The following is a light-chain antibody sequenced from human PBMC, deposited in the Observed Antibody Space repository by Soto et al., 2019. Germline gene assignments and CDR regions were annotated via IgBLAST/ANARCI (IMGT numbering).Light chain of an antibody. Sequence: EIVLTQSPDTLSLSPGERATLSCRASQGVSSTYLAWYQQKPGQAPRLLIYATSNRDTDIPDRFSASGSGRDFTLTISRLEPEDFAVYYCQQYLRSPWTFGQGTKVEIK. CDR3: QQYLRSPWT. CDR2: ATS. CDR1: QGVSSTY. J-gene: IGKJ1*01. V-gene: IGKV3-20*01.